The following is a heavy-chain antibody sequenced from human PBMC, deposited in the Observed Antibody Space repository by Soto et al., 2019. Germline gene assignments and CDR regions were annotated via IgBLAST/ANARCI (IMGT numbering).Heavy chain of an antibody. CDR2: VSGSGGST. CDR1: GFTFSSYA. CDR3: TTDIVVVVAAALNYFDY. D-gene: IGHD2-15*01. J-gene: IGHJ4*02. V-gene: IGHV3-23*01. Sequence: GGSLRLSCAASGFTFSSYAMSWVRQAPGKGLEWVSVVSGSGGSTYYADSVKGRFTISRDNSKNTLYLQMNSLRAEDTAVYYCTTDIVVVVAAALNYFDYWGLGTLVTVSS.